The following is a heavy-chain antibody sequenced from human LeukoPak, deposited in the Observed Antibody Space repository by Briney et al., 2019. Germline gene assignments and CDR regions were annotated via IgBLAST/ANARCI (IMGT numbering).Heavy chain of an antibody. D-gene: IGHD3-9*01. V-gene: IGHV3-23*01. Sequence: GGSLRLSCAASGFTFSSYAMSWVRQAPGKGLEWVSAISGSGGSTYYADSVKGRFTISRDNAKSSLYLQMNSLRAEDTAVYYCARDSGYFDWLEHDYWGQGTLVTVSS. J-gene: IGHJ4*02. CDR3: ARDSGYFDWLEHDY. CDR2: ISGSGGST. CDR1: GFTFSSYA.